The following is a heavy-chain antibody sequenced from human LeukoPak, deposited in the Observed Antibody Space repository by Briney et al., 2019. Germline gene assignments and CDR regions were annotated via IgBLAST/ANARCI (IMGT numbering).Heavy chain of an antibody. J-gene: IGHJ4*02. CDR2: INPNSAGT. Sequence: PSASVKVSCKASGYTFTGYYMHWVRQAPGQGLEWRGWINPNSAGTNYAQKFQGRVTMTRGTSISTAYMELSRLRSDDTAVYYCARDATRSGDYYDSSGYYSDYWGQGTLVTVSS. D-gene: IGHD3-22*01. CDR1: GYTFTGYY. V-gene: IGHV1-2*02. CDR3: ARDATRSGDYYDSSGYYSDY.